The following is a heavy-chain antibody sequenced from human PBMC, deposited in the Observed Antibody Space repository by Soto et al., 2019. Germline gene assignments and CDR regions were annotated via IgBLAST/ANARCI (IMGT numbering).Heavy chain of an antibody. Sequence: QVQLQESGPGLVRPSETLSLTCTVSSDSISSYSWIWIRQSPGKGLEWIGYTDYSGNTNYNPSLKSRVTISGHTSKNQFSLRLSSVTAADTAVYYCARAVGDPLYDLDYWGQGTLVTVSS. CDR3: ARAVGDPLYDLDY. CDR1: SDSISSYS. CDR2: TDYSGNT. J-gene: IGHJ4*02. V-gene: IGHV4-59*08. D-gene: IGHD6-19*01.